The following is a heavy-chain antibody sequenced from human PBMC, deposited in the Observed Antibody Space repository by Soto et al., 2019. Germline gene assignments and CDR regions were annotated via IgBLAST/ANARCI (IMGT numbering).Heavy chain of an antibody. CDR3: AREVSKYSGYDFDH. CDR1: GFTFSSYS. J-gene: IGHJ5*02. D-gene: IGHD5-12*01. V-gene: IGHV3-21*01. Sequence: VQLVESGGGLVKPGGSLRLSCAASGFTFSSYSMNWVRQAPGKGLEWVSSISSSSSYIYYADSVKGRFTISRDNAKNSLYLQMNSLRAEDTAVYYCAREVSKYSGYDFDHWGQGTLVTVSS. CDR2: ISSSSSYI.